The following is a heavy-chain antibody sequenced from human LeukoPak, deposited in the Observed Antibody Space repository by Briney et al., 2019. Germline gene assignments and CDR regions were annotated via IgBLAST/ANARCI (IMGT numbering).Heavy chain of an antibody. Sequence: GGSLRLSCAASGFTFRSYAMSWVRQAPGKGLEWVSAISGGGGSTYYADSVKGRFTISRDNSKSTLFLQKNSLRAEDTAVYYCAKGGGSTAFDIWGQGTVVTVSS. CDR3: AKGGGSTAFDI. CDR1: GFTFRSYA. J-gene: IGHJ3*02. V-gene: IGHV3-23*01. CDR2: ISGGGGST. D-gene: IGHD3-16*01.